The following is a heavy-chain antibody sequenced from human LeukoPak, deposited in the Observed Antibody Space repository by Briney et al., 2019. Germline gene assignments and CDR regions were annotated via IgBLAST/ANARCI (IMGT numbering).Heavy chain of an antibody. Sequence: GASVKVSCKASGYTFTGYYMHWVRQAPGQGLEWMGWINPNNGGTNYAQKFQGRVTMTRDTSISTAYVELSRLRSDDTAVYYCARVYGDYGINYYYGMDVWGQGTTVTVSS. CDR3: ARVYGDYGINYYYGMDV. CDR2: INPNNGGT. D-gene: IGHD4-17*01. CDR1: GYTFTGYY. J-gene: IGHJ6*02. V-gene: IGHV1-2*02.